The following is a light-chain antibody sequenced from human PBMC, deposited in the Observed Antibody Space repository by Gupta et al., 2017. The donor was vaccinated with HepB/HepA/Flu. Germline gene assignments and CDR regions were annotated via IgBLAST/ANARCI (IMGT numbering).Light chain of an antibody. CDR1: SSDIGDNNY. J-gene: IGLJ3*02. CDR3: SSYTSSNLL. V-gene: IGLV2-14*03. CDR2: DVS. Sequence: QSALTQPASVSGSPGQSITISCTGGSSDIGDNNYVSWYQQHPGKAPKLMIYDVSDRPAGVSNRFSGSKSDNTASLTISGLQAEDEADYYCSSYTSSNLLFGGGTKLTVL.